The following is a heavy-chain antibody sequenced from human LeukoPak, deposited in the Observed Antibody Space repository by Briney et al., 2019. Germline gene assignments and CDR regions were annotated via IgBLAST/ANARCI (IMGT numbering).Heavy chain of an antibody. V-gene: IGHV3-7*01. CDR2: MKPDGSET. CDR3: ARKRYYYDSSAYGWFDS. D-gene: IGHD3-22*01. J-gene: IGHJ5*01. CDR1: GFTFNTSW. Sequence: PGGSLRLSCAGSGFTFNTSWMSWVRQAPGKGLEWVANMKPDGSETSYVDSVKGRFTISRDNAKNSLYLQMSSLRAEDTAIYYCARKRYYYDSSAYGWFDSWGQGTLVAVSS.